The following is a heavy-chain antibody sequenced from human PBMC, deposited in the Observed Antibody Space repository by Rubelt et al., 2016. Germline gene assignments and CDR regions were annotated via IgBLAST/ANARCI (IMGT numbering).Heavy chain of an antibody. D-gene: IGHD6-6*01. V-gene: IGHV4-34*01. J-gene: IGHJ3*02. CDR1: GGSFSGYY. CDR3: ARSWAWTARKDAFDI. CDR2: INHSGST. Sequence: QVQLRQWGAGLLKPSETLSVTCAVYGGSFSGYYWSWIRQPPGKGLEWIGEINHSGSTNYNPSLKSRVTISVDTSKNQVALILSAVTAADTAVYYCARSWAWTARKDAFDIWGQGTMVTVSS.